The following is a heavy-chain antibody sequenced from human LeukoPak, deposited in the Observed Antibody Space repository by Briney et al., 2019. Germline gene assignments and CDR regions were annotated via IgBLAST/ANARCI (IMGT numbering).Heavy chain of an antibody. V-gene: IGHV3-30*04. CDR2: TSYDGFRQ. Sequence: GGSLRLSCVASGFSFGRHAMHWVRQTPGKGLEWLVVTSYDGFRQYYADFVRGRFTISRENSNNTLYLHMNDLRVDDTGIYYCAKRWSEGSGCYIDYWGQGALVTVSS. CDR1: GFSFGRHA. D-gene: IGHD3-10*01. CDR3: AKRWSEGSGCYIDY. J-gene: IGHJ4*02.